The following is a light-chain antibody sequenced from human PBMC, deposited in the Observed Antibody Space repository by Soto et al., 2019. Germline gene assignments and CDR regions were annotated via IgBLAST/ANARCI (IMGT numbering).Light chain of an antibody. J-gene: IGKJ1*01. Sequence: DIQMTQSPSSLSASVGDRVTIICRAGNSLRDYFNWYQQKPGKAPTVLIYTAPXXQSGAPSRLSASGSVTDFTLSVVSRQPEDFATYSCQQTNSTPPGAFGQGTKV. CDR2: TAP. CDR3: QQTNSTPPGA. V-gene: IGKV1-39*01. CDR1: NSLRDY.